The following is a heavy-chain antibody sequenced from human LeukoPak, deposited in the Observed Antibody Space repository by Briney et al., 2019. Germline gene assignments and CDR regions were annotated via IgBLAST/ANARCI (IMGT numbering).Heavy chain of an antibody. J-gene: IGHJ3*02. Sequence: KPSATLSLTCTVSGGSISSYYWSWIRQPPGKGLEWIGYIYYSGSTNYNPSLKSRVTISVDTSKNQFSLKLSSVTAADTAVYYCARRRITMVRGVISYAFDIWGQGTMVTVSS. CDR3: ARRRITMVRGVISYAFDI. CDR1: GGSISSYY. V-gene: IGHV4-59*01. CDR2: IYYSGST. D-gene: IGHD3-10*01.